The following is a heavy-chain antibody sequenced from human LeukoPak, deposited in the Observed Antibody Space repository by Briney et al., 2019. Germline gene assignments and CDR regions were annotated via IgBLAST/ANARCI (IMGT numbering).Heavy chain of an antibody. CDR3: ASILRSSSGYYFDY. CDR2: IYSGDTT. Sequence: GGSLRLSCAASGFTVSTNYMSWVPQAPGKGLEWGSVIYSGDTTFYADSVRGKFTISRDNSKNTLYLQMNSLRAEDTAVYYCASILRSSSGYYFDYWAREPWSPSPQ. V-gene: IGHV3-66*01. CDR1: GFTVSTNY. J-gene: IGHJ4*02. D-gene: IGHD3-10*01.